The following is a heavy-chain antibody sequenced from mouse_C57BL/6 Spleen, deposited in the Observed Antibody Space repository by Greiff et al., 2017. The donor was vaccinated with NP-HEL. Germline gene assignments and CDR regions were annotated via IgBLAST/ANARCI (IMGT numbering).Heavy chain of an antibody. Sequence: EVHLVESGGGLVKPGGSLKLSCAASGFTFSSYTMSWVRQTPEKRLEWVATISGGGGNTYYPDSVKGRFTISRDNAKNTLYLQMSSLRSEDTALYYCARQPTVVAGDYAMDYWGQGTSVTVSS. CDR2: ISGGGGNT. V-gene: IGHV5-9*01. J-gene: IGHJ4*01. D-gene: IGHD1-1*01. CDR1: GFTFSSYT. CDR3: ARQPTVVAGDYAMDY.